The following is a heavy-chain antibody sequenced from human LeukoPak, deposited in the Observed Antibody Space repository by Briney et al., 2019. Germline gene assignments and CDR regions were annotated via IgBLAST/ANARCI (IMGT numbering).Heavy chain of an antibody. CDR2: IYHSGST. CDR3: ARSHGSGSYYNLNDY. CDR1: GVSISSYY. D-gene: IGHD3-10*01. Sequence: PSETLSLTCTVSGVSISSYYWSWIRQPPGKGLEWIGYIYHSGSTNYNPSLKSRVTISVDTSKNQFSLKLNSVTAADTAVYYCARSHGSGSYYNLNDYWGQGTLVIVSS. J-gene: IGHJ4*02. V-gene: IGHV4-59*01.